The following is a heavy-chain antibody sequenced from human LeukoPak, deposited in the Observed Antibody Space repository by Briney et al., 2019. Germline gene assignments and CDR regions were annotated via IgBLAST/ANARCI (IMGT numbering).Heavy chain of an antibody. J-gene: IGHJ5*02. D-gene: IGHD2-2*01. CDR1: GGTFSSYA. CDR2: IIPIFGTA. CDR3: AIKYQLLLRWYWFDP. V-gene: IGHV1-69*05. Sequence: ASVKVSCKASGGTFSSYAISWVRQAPGQGLEWMGGIIPIFGTANYAQKFQGRVTITTDESTSTAYMELSSLRSEDTAVYYCAIKYQLLLRWYWFDPWGQGTLVTVSS.